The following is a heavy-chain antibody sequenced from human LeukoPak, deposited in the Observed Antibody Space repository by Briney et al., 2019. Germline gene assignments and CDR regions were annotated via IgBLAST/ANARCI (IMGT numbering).Heavy chain of an antibody. CDR1: GFTVSSNS. J-gene: IGHJ4*02. Sequence: GSLRLSCTVSGFTVSSNSMSWVRQAPGKGLEWIGEINHSGSTNYNPSLKSRVTISVDASKNQFSLKLSSVTAADTAVYYCARIRSRKWGFDYWGQGTLVTVSS. CDR3: ARIRSRKWGFDY. V-gene: IGHV4-34*01. D-gene: IGHD1-26*01. CDR2: INHSGST.